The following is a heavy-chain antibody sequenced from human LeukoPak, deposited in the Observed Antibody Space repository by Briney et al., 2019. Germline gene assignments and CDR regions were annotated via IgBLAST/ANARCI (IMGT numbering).Heavy chain of an antibody. V-gene: IGHV3-21*04. CDR2: ISSSSSYT. CDR1: GFTFGSYS. CDR3: AKENYYGSGSTPPSHFDY. D-gene: IGHD3-10*01. Sequence: GGSLRLSCAASGFTFGSYSMNWVRQAPGKGLEWVSSISSSSSYTYYADSVKGRFTISRDNSKNTLYLQMNSLRAEDTAVYYCAKENYYGSGSTPPSHFDYWGQGTLVTVSS. J-gene: IGHJ4*02.